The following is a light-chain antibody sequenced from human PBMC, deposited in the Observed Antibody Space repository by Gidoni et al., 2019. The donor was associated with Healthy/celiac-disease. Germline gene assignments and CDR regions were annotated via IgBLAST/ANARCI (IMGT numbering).Light chain of an antibody. Sequence: QSALTQPASVSGSPGPSITISCTGTSSDVGNYNLVSWYQHHPGKAPTLMIYEVSRRPSGVSHRFSGSKSGNTASLTISGLQAEDEADYYCCSYAGSSTHYVFGTGTKVTVL. J-gene: IGLJ1*01. V-gene: IGLV2-23*02. CDR2: EVS. CDR3: CSYAGSSTHYV. CDR1: SSDVGNYNL.